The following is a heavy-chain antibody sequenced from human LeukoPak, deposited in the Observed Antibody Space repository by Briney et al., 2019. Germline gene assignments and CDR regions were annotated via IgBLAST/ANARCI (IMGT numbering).Heavy chain of an antibody. J-gene: IGHJ4*02. D-gene: IGHD2/OR15-2a*01. CDR1: GGSISSGGYY. Sequence: SETLSLTCTVSGGSISSGGYYWSWIRQHLGKGLEWIGYIYYSGSTYYNPSLKSRVTISVDTSKNQFSLKLSPVTAADTAVYYCARALWGADPPQIDYWGQGTLVTVSS. CDR2: IYYSGST. V-gene: IGHV4-31*03. CDR3: ARALWGADPPQIDY.